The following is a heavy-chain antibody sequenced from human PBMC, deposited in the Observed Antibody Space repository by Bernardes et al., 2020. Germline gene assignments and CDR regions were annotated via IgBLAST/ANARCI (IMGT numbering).Heavy chain of an antibody. Sequence: ASVKVSCKASGYTFTSYAMNWVRQAPGQGLEWMGWIDTNTGNPTYVQGFTGRFVFSLDTSVSTAYLQISSLQAEDTAVYYCARSIHNGYDGDWGQGTLVTVSS. D-gene: IGHD5-12*01. J-gene: IGHJ4*02. CDR3: ARSIHNGYDGD. CDR2: IDTNTGNP. V-gene: IGHV7-4-1*02. CDR1: GYTFTSYA.